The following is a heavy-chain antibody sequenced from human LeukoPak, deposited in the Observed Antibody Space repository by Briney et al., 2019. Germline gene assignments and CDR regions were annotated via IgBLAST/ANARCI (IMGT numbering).Heavy chain of an antibody. CDR2: ISGGGVAI. V-gene: IGHV3-23*01. CDR1: GFTFSNHA. J-gene: IGHJ4*02. Sequence: GGSLRLSCAASGFTFSNHAMSWVRQAPGKGLQWVSAISGGGVAIYYADSVKGRFTISRDNSKNTLYLQMNSLRAEDTAVYYCAKNEGALDYWGQGTPVTVSS. CDR3: AKNEGALDY.